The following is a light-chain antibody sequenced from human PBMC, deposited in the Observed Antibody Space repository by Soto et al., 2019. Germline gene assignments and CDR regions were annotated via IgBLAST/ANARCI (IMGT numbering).Light chain of an antibody. J-gene: IGKJ5*01. CDR2: AAS. V-gene: IGKV1-27*01. Sequence: DIQMTQSPSSLSASVGDRVTITCRASQGISNYLAWYQQKPGKVPKLLIYAASTLQSGVPSRFSGSGSGTDFTLTISSLQPEDVATYYCPKYNSARSITFGQGTRLEIK. CDR3: PKYNSARSIT. CDR1: QGISNY.